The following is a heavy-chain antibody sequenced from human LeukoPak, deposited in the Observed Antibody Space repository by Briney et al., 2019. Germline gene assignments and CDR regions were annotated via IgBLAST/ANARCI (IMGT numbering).Heavy chain of an antibody. CDR3: ARGSGWFFSNFYGMDI. J-gene: IGHJ6*02. V-gene: IGHV4-4*07. D-gene: IGHD6-19*01. CDR2: RSTSGSP. Sequence: SETLSLTCTVSGGSISNYNWSLIRQPAGKGLEWIGRRSTSGSPNYNPSLKSRVTLSVDTSKNQFSLKLTSVTAADTAVYYCARGSGWFFSNFYGMDIWGQGTTVTVSS. CDR1: GGSISNYN.